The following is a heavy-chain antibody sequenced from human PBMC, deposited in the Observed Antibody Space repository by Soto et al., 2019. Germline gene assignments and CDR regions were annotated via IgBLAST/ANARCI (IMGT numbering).Heavy chain of an antibody. CDR2: IIPIFGTA. V-gene: IGHV1-69*01. D-gene: IGHD2-2*01. CDR1: GGTFSSYA. J-gene: IGHJ5*02. CDR3: ARDRDIVVVPAALGGWFDP. Sequence: QVQLVQSGAEVKKPGSSVKVSCKASGGTFSSYAIRWVRQAPGQGLEWMGGIIPIFGTANYAQKFQGRVTITADESTSTAYMELSSLRSEDTAVYYCARDRDIVVVPAALGGWFDPWGQGTLVTVSS.